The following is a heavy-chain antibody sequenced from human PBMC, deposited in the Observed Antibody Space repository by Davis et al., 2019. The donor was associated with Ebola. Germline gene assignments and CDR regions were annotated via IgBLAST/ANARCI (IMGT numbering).Heavy chain of an antibody. CDR3: ARRRSVTTGFDY. CDR2: ISSSSSYT. J-gene: IGHJ4*02. V-gene: IGHV3-11*06. D-gene: IGHD4-11*01. CDR1: GFTFSDYY. Sequence: GGSLRLSCAASGFTFSDYYMSWIRQAPGKGLKWVSYISSSSSYTNYADSVKGRFTISRDNAKNSLYLQMNSLRAEDTAVYYCARRRSVTTGFDYWGQGTLVTVSS.